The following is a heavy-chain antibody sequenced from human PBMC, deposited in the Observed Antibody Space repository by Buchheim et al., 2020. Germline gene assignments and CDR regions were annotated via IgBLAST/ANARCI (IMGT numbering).Heavy chain of an antibody. D-gene: IGHD3-22*01. J-gene: IGHJ6*02. Sequence: QVQLVQSGSELKKLGASVKVSCKASGYTFTSYAMNWVRQAPGQGLEWMGWINTNTGNPTYAQGFTGRFVFSLDTSVSTAYLQICSLKAEDTAVYYCARDLSTWNPYYDSSGYYTTDYYYYGMDVWGQGTT. V-gene: IGHV7-4-1*01. CDR1: GYTFTSYA. CDR3: ARDLSTWNPYYDSSGYYTTDYYYYGMDV. CDR2: INTNTGNP.